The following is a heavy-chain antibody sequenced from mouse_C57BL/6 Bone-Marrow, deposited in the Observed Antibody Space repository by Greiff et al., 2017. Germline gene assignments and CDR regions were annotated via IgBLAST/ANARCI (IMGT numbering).Heavy chain of an antibody. V-gene: IGHV1-18*01. Sequence: EVQLQQSGPELVKPGASVKIPCKASGYTFTDYNMDWVKQSHGKSLEWIGDINPNNGGTIYNQKFKGKATFTADKSSSTAYMELRSLTSADTAVDYGARHCYGNDGYFDVWGTGTTVTVSS. CDR3: ARHCYGNDGYFDV. CDR2: INPNNGGT. D-gene: IGHD2-2*01. J-gene: IGHJ1*03. CDR1: GYTFTDYN.